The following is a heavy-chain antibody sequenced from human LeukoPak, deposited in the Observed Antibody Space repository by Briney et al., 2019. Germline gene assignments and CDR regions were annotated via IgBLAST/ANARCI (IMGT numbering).Heavy chain of an antibody. D-gene: IGHD4-23*01. CDR1: GGSFSGYY. J-gene: IGHJ4*02. CDR3: ARASHARTTVASGTYYFDY. Sequence: PSETLSLTCAVYGGSFSGYYWSWIRRPPGKGLEWIGEINHSGSTNYNPSLKSRVTISVDTSKNQFSLKLSSVTAADTAVYYCARASHARTTVASGTYYFDYWGQGTLVTVSS. V-gene: IGHV4-34*01. CDR2: INHSGST.